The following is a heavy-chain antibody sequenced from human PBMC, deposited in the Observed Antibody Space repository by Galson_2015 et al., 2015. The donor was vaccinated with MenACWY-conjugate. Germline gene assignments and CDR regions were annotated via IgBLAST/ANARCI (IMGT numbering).Heavy chain of an antibody. Sequence: LRLSCAASGFTFSSYAMSWVRQPPGKGLEWVSAVSGSGDNTYYADSVKGRFTISRDNSKNTLDLQMNSLRVEDTAVYYCARDRGGWNSLRWGQGTTVTVSS. CDR2: VSGSGDNT. J-gene: IGHJ6*02. D-gene: IGHD1-7*01. V-gene: IGHV3-23*01. CDR1: GFTFSSYA. CDR3: ARDRGGWNSLR.